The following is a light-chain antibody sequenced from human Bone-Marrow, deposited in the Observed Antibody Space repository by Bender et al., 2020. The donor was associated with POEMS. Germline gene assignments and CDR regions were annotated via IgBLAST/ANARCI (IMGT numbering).Light chain of an antibody. J-gene: IGLJ2*01. CDR3: QSWATGIKF. CDR1: GRLSTYA. CDR2: INGDGSL. Sequence: QLAVTQSPSVSASLGASVNVTCTLGGRLSTYAIVWHQQLPGKAPRYLMKINGDGSLNKGAGIPDRFSGSSSGSDRHLTISSLQSEDEADYYCQSWATGIKFFGGGTKLSVL. V-gene: IGLV4-69*01.